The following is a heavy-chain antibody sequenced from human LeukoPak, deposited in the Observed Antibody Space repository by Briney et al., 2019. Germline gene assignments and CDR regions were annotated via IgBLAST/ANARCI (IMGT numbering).Heavy chain of an antibody. V-gene: IGHV4-59*01. J-gene: IGHJ4*02. CDR1: GGSISSYY. CDR3: AREASNYCSSTSCYAGAFAY. D-gene: IGHD2-2*01. Sequence: SETLSLTCTVSGGSISSYYWSWIRQPPGKGLEWIGYIYYSGSINYNPTLKSRVTISVDTSKNQFSLKLSSVTAADTAVYYCAREASNYCSSTSCYAGAFAYWGQGTLVTVSS. CDR2: IYYSGSI.